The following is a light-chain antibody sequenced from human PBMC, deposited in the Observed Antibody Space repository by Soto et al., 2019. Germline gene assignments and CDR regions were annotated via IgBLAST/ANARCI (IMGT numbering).Light chain of an antibody. Sequence: QSALTQPASVSGSPGQSITISCTGTSSDVGGYNYVSWYQHHPGKAPKLMIYDVSNRPSGASNRFSGSKSGNTASLTISGLQPEDEADYCSSYTTSNTRQIVFGTGTKLTVL. V-gene: IGLV2-14*03. CDR1: SSDVGGYNY. CDR3: SSYTTSNTRQIV. CDR2: DVS. J-gene: IGLJ1*01.